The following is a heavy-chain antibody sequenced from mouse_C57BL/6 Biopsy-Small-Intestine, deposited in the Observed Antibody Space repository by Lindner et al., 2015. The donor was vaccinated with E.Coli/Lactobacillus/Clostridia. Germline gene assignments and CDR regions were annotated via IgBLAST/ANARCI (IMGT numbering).Heavy chain of an antibody. CDR2: INPGSGDT. CDR1: GNAFTNYL. D-gene: IGHD1-1*02. J-gene: IGHJ3*01. CDR3: ARESGGIAY. V-gene: IGHV1-54*01. Sequence: VQLQESGAELVRPGTSVKVSCKASGNAFTNYLIEWVKQRPGQGLEWIGVINPGSGDTNYNEKFKAKATLTADKSSNTAYMQLSNLTSEDSAVYFCARESGGIAYWGQGTLVTVSA.